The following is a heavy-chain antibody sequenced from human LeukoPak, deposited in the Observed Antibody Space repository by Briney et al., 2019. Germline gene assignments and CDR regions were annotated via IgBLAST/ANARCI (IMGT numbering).Heavy chain of an antibody. CDR1: GFTFSSYS. CDR3: ARDQGSGRYPIDY. Sequence: PGGSLRLSCAASGFTFSSYSMNWVRQAPGKGLEWASYISSSNSSIYYADSVKGRFTISRDNAKNSLSLQMNSLRAEDTAVYYCARDQGSGRYPIDYWGQGTLVTVSS. J-gene: IGHJ4*02. CDR2: ISSSNSSI. V-gene: IGHV3-48*01. D-gene: IGHD6-19*01.